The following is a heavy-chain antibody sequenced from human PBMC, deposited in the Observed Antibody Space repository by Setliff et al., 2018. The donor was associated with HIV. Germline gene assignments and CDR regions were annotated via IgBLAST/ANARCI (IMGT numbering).Heavy chain of an antibody. Sequence: GESLKISCKGSGYSFNIYWIGWVRQMPGKGLEWMGVIYPGDSDTIYSPSFQGQVTISVDKSITTAYLQWSSLKASDTAMYYCARLSRHYSDSTAYHDAFDVWGQGTKVTVSS. CDR2: IYPGDSDT. J-gene: IGHJ3*01. D-gene: IGHD3-22*01. CDR1: GYSFNIYW. CDR3: ARLSRHYSDSTAYHDAFDV. V-gene: IGHV5-51*01.